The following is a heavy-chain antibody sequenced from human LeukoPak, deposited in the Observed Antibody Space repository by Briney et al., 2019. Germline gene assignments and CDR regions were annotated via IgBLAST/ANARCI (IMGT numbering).Heavy chain of an antibody. D-gene: IGHD6-19*01. Sequence: ASVKVSCKASGYTFTGYYMHWVRQAPGQGLEWMGWINPNSGGTDYAQKFQGRVTMTRDTSISTAYMELSRLRSDDTAVYYCARVHSSGWYGYAFDIWGQGTMVTVSS. J-gene: IGHJ3*02. CDR2: INPNSGGT. CDR3: ARVHSSGWYGYAFDI. CDR1: GYTFTGYY. V-gene: IGHV1-2*02.